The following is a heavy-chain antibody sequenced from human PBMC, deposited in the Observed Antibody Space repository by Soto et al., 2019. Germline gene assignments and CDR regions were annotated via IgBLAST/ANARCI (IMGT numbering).Heavy chain of an antibody. D-gene: IGHD5-18*01. J-gene: IGHJ2*01. Sequence: GESLKISCKGSGYSFTSYWIGWVRQMPGKGLEWMGIIYPGDSDTRYSPSFQGQVTISADKSISTAYLQWSSLKASDTAMYYCARHGPDTAMVRAWYFDLWGRGTLVTVSS. CDR3: ARHGPDTAMVRAWYFDL. CDR2: IYPGDSDT. V-gene: IGHV5-51*01. CDR1: GYSFTSYW.